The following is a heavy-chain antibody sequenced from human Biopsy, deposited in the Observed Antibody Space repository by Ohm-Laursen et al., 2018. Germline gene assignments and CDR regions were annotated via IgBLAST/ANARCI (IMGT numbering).Heavy chain of an antibody. D-gene: IGHD5-12*01. CDR1: GGSVSSGGFY. J-gene: IGHJ6*02. Sequence: TLSLTCTVSGGSVSSGGFYWSWIRQHPGKGLEWIGYIYYSGTTYYNPSLKSLVTISVDTSKNQFSLKLNSVTAADTAIYYCARGSGYFKLDVWGQGTTVTVSS. CDR3: ARGSGYFKLDV. V-gene: IGHV4-31*01. CDR2: IYYSGTT.